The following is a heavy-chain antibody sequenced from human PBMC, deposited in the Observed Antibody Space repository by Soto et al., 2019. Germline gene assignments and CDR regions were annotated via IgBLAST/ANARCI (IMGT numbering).Heavy chain of an antibody. J-gene: IGHJ4*02. Sequence: SETLSLTCAVYGGSFSGYYWSWIRQPPGKGLECICEINHSGSTNYNPSLKIRVTISVDTSNNQFSLKLSSVTAADTAVYYCARVLTYYYGSGSYYQSPFFDYWGQGTLVTVSS. CDR2: INHSGST. CDR1: GGSFSGYY. V-gene: IGHV4-34*01. D-gene: IGHD3-10*01. CDR3: ARVLTYYYGSGSYYQSPFFDY.